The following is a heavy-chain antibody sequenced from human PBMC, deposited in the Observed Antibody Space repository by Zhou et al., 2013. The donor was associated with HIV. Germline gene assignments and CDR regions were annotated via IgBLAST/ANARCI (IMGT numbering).Heavy chain of an antibody. J-gene: IGHJ3*02. Sequence: QVQLVQSGAEVKKPGASVKVSCKASGYTFTSYGISWVRQAPGQGLEWMGWISAYNGNTNYAQKLQGRVTMTTDTSTSTAYMELRSLRSDDTAVYYCARDFYSSGPHGPLGAFDIWGQGTMVTVSS. D-gene: IGHD3-22*01. CDR3: ARDFYSSGPHGPLGAFDI. V-gene: IGHV1-18*01. CDR1: GYTFTSYG. CDR2: ISAYNGNT.